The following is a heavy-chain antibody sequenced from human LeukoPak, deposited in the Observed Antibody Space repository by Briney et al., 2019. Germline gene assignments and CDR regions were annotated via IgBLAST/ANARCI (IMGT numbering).Heavy chain of an antibody. CDR1: GYTLTDYN. V-gene: IGHV1-46*01. CDR2: IDTSDGRS. D-gene: IGHD1-1*01. Sequence: ASVKVSCKASGYTLTDYNMHWVRQAPGQGLEWMGIIDTSDGRSTYAQKFRYRVSMTRDTSSNTVYMEMSSLRFEDTAVYYCARPQYNWNDYDSYPMDVWGQGTTVTVSS. J-gene: IGHJ6*02. CDR3: ARPQYNWNDYDSYPMDV.